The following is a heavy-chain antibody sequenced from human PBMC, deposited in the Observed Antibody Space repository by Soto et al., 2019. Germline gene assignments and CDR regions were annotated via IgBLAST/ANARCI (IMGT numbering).Heavy chain of an antibody. CDR3: AQTAGGGFCTSSSCPLLNWFDP. D-gene: IGHD2-2*01. CDR2: IYFSGST. CDR1: GFSISGAYY. J-gene: IGHJ5*02. V-gene: IGHV4-38-2*01. Sequence: PSETLSLTCAVSGFSISGAYYWGWVRQPPGKGLEWIGSIYFSGSTRYNPSLESRVTISMDRPNNQFSLNLNSVTAADTAVYYCAQTAGGGFCTSSSCPLLNWFDPWGQGTLVTVPS.